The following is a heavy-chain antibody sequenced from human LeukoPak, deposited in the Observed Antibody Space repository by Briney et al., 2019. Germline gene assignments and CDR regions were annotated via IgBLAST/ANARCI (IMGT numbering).Heavy chain of an antibody. CDR2: ISGSGAST. V-gene: IGHV3-23*01. Sequence: PGGSLRLSCAASGFTFRTSGMSWVRQAPGKGLEWVSAISGSGASTYYADSVKGRFTISRDNSKNTLYLQMNSLRAEDTAVYYCAKEYGYTYGEFDYWGQGTLVTVSS. CDR3: AKEYGYTYGEFDY. CDR1: GFTFRTSG. J-gene: IGHJ4*02. D-gene: IGHD5-18*01.